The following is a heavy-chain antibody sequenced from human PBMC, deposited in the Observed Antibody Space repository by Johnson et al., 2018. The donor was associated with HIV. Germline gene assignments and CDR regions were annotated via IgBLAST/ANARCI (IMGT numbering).Heavy chain of an antibody. CDR2: IYSGGST. V-gene: IGHV3-66*01. CDR3: ARAPRPDAFDI. CDR1: GFTVSSNY. Sequence: VQLVESGGGVVRPGGSLRLSCAASGFTVSSNYMSWVRQAPGQGLEWVSVIYSGGSTYYADSVKGRFTIARDNSKNTLYLQMNSLRAEDTAVYYCARAPRPDAFDIWGQGTMVTVSS. J-gene: IGHJ3*02.